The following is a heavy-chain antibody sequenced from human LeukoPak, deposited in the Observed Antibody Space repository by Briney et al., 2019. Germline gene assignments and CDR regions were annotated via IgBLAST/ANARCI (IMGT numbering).Heavy chain of an antibody. D-gene: IGHD3-16*02. CDR1: EFTFSRHW. CDR3: ARAPTQGSYRNSSLDY. CDR2: IKSDGSTT. J-gene: IGHJ4*02. V-gene: IGHV3-74*03. Sequence: GGSLRLSCAASEFTFSRHWMHSVRQSPGKGLVWVSRIKSDGSTTTYADSVKGRFTISRDNAKNTLDLQMNSLRAEDTAVYYCARAPTQGSYRNSSLDYWGQGTLVTVSS.